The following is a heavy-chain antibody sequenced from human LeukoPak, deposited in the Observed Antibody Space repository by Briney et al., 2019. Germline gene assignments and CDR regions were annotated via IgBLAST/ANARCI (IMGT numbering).Heavy chain of an antibody. D-gene: IGHD3-3*01. J-gene: IGHJ5*02. CDR2: IKQDGSEK. V-gene: IGHV3-7*03. CDR1: GFTFSSYW. Sequence: PGGSLRLSCAASGFTFSSYWMSWVRQAPGKGLEWVANIKQDGSEKYYVDSVKGRFTISRDNAKNSLYLQMNSLRAEDTAVYYCARDLYDFWSGYHRPNWFDPWGQGTLVTVSS. CDR3: ARDLYDFWSGYHRPNWFDP.